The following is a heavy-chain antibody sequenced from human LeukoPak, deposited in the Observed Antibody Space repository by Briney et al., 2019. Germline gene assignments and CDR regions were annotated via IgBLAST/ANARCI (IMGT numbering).Heavy chain of an antibody. CDR1: GFTFSSYA. D-gene: IGHD3-22*01. J-gene: IGHJ6*02. Sequence: GGSLRLSCAASGFTFSSYAMSWVRQAPGKGLEWVSAISGSGGSTYYADSVKGRFTISRDNSKNTLYLQMNSLRAEDTAVYYCARARPWDSSRSYYFGMDVWGHGTTVTVSS. CDR3: ARARPWDSSRSYYFGMDV. V-gene: IGHV3-23*01. CDR2: ISGSGGST.